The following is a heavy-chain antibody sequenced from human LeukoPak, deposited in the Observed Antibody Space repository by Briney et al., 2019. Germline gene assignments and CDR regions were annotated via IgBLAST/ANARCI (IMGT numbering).Heavy chain of an antibody. V-gene: IGHV4-59*01. CDR1: GGSISSYH. CDR3: ARESIAAVDI. D-gene: IGHD6-13*01. CDR2: IYYSGST. J-gene: IGHJ3*02. Sequence: SETLSLTCTVSGGSISSYHWSWVRQPPGKGLEWVGYIYYSGSTNYNPSLKSRVTISVDTSKNHFSLKLSSVTAAHTGVYYCARESIAAVDIWGQGTMVTVSS.